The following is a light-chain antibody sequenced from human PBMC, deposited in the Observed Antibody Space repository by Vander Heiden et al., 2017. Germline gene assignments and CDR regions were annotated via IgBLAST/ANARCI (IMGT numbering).Light chain of an antibody. CDR3: QQYYSYPLT. CDR2: AAS. CDR1: QGIRRY. J-gene: IGKJ4*01. V-gene: IGKV1-8*01. Sequence: AIRMTQSPSSFSASTGDRVTITCRASQGIRRYLAWYQQKPGKAPKLLIYAASTLQSGVPSRFSDSGSGTDFTLTISCLQSEDFATYYCQQYYSYPLTFGGGTKVEIK.